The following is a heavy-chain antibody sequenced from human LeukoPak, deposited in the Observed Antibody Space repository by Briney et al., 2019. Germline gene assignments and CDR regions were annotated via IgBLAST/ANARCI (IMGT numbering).Heavy chain of an antibody. CDR2: INPNSGGT. CDR3: ARLDFGTSHNWFDP. CDR1: GYTFTGYY. V-gene: IGHV1-2*02. D-gene: IGHD4-23*01. J-gene: IGHJ5*02. Sequence: ASVKVSCKASGYTFTGYYMHWVRQAPGQGLEWMGWINPNSGGTNYAQKFQGRVTMTRDTSISTAYMELSRLRSDDTAVYYCARLDFGTSHNWFDPWGQGTLVTVSS.